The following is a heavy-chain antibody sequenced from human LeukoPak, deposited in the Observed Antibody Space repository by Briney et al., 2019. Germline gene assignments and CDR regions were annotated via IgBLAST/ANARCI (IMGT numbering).Heavy chain of an antibody. J-gene: IGHJ5*02. V-gene: IGHV3-43*02. CDR2: VSRDGGST. CDR1: GFMFTDYA. D-gene: IGHD3-22*01. Sequence: PGRSLALSCAALGFMFTDYALHWVRQAPGKGLEWVSLVSRDGGSTFYADSVKGRFTISRDHRKNSLYLQMNSLRSDDPALTYRARVSEIVVWYDDWGQGALVTVSS. CDR3: ARVSEIVVWYDD.